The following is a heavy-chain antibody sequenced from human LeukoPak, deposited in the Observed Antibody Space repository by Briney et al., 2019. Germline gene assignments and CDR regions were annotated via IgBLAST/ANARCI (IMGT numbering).Heavy chain of an antibody. CDR1: GFTFSSYS. CDR3: ARGKSGGHIGDYFDY. Sequence: GGSLRLSCAASGFTFSSYSMNWVRQAPGKGLEWVSSISSSSSYIYYADSVKGRFTISRDNAKNSLYLQMNSLRAEDTAVYYCARGKSGGHIGDYFDYWGRGTLVTVSS. D-gene: IGHD2-15*01. CDR2: ISSSSSYI. V-gene: IGHV3-21*01. J-gene: IGHJ4*02.